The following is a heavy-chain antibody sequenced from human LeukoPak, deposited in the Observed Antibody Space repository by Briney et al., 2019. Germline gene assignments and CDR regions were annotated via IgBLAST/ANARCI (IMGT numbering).Heavy chain of an antibody. D-gene: IGHD7-27*01. V-gene: IGHV3-74*01. CDR3: ARNNWGIDY. Sequence: GGSLRLSCAASGFTFRNHWMHWVRQAPGKGLVWVARINSDGSDTSHADSVEGRFTISRDNAKDTLYLQMNSLRVEDTAVYYCARNNWGIDYWGQGTLVAVSS. J-gene: IGHJ4*02. CDR2: INSDGSDT. CDR1: GFTFRNHW.